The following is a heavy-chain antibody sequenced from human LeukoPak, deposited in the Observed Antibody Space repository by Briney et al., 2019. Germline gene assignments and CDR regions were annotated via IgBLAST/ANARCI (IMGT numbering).Heavy chain of an antibody. J-gene: IGHJ5*02. CDR2: ISGSGGST. D-gene: IGHD3-22*01. CDR3: AKDYDSSGYYFRWFDP. CDR1: GFTFSSYA. Sequence: PGGSLRLSCAASGFTFSSYAMSWVRQAPGKGLEWVSTISGSGGSTYYADSVKGRFTISRDNSKNTLYLQMNSLRAEDTAVYYCAKDYDSSGYYFRWFDPWGQGTLVTVSS. V-gene: IGHV3-23*01.